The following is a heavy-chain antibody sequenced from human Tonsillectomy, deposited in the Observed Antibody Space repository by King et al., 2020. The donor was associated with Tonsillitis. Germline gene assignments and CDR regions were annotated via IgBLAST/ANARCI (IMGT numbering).Heavy chain of an antibody. Sequence: QLVQSGGGLVKPGGSLRLSCAASGFTFSSCGMNWVRQAPGKGLEWVSSISSRSDYIYYADLVKGRFTISRDNAKNSLFLQLNSLRVEDTAIYYCARDATVITTGGWFDPWGQGTLVTVSS. CDR1: GFTFSSCG. CDR2: ISSRSDYI. J-gene: IGHJ5*02. CDR3: ARDATVITTGGWFDP. D-gene: IGHD4-17*01. V-gene: IGHV3-21*01.